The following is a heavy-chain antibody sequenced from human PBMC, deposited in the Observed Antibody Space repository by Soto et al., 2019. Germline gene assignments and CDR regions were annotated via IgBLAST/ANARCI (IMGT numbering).Heavy chain of an antibody. V-gene: IGHV3-11*01. J-gene: IGHJ6*02. Sequence: GPLRLSCAASGFTFSDYYMSWIRQAPGKGLEWVSYISSSGSTIYYADSVKGRFTISRDNAKNSLYLQMNSLRAEDTAVYYCARAKIVVVINYYGMDVWGQGTTVTVS. CDR3: ARAKIVVVINYYGMDV. CDR2: ISSSGSTI. CDR1: GFTFSDYY. D-gene: IGHD3-22*01.